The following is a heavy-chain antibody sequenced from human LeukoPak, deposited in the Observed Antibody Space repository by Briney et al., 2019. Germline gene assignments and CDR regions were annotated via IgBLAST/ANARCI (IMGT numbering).Heavy chain of an antibody. Sequence: GGSLRLSCVASGFSFRNYAIHWVRQAPGKGLEYVSVINTDGRITYYADSVKGRFTISRDNSRNTVYLQMGSLRGEDMAVYYCTRDGGSFCDFDYWGQGALVTVSS. V-gene: IGHV3-64*02. CDR1: GFSFRNYA. J-gene: IGHJ4*02. CDR2: INTDGRIT. CDR3: TRDGGSFCDFDY. D-gene: IGHD1-26*01.